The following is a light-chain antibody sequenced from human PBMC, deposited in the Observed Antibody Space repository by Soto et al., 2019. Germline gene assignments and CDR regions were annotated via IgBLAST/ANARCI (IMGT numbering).Light chain of an antibody. V-gene: IGKV3D-15*01. Sequence: EIVLTQSPGTLSLSPGERATLPCRASQSVNNNYVAWYQQKPGQAPRLLIFRASNKATGIPDRFSGSGSGTEFTLTISSLQSEDFAVYYCQQYNNWPRTFGQGTKVDI. CDR3: QQYNNWPRT. CDR1: QSVNNN. J-gene: IGKJ1*01. CDR2: RAS.